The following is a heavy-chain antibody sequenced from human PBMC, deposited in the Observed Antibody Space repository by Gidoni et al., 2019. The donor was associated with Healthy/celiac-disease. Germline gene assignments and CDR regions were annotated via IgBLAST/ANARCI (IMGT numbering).Heavy chain of an antibody. J-gene: IGHJ4*02. Sequence: QLQLQESGPGLVKPSETLSLTCTVSGGSISSSSYSWGWIRQPPGKGREWIGSIYYSGSTYYNPSLKSRVTISVDTSKNQFSLKLSSVTAADTAVYYCAREVGATTGGYWGQGTLVTVSS. CDR2: IYYSGST. CDR3: AREVGATTGGY. D-gene: IGHD1-26*01. V-gene: IGHV4-39*02. CDR1: GGSISSSSYS.